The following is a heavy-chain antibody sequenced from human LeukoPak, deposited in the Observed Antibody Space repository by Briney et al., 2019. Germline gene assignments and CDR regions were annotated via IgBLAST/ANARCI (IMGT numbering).Heavy chain of an antibody. J-gene: IGHJ3*02. CDR2: MNPNSGNT. CDR3: ARGNSWYADAFDI. CDR1: GYTFTSYD. D-gene: IGHD2-2*01. V-gene: IGHV1-8*01. Sequence: ASVKVSCKASGYTFTSYDINWVRQATGQGPEWMGWMNPNSGNTGYAQKFQGRVTMTRNTSISTAYMELSSLRSEDTAVYYRARGNSWYADAFDIWGQGTMVTVSS.